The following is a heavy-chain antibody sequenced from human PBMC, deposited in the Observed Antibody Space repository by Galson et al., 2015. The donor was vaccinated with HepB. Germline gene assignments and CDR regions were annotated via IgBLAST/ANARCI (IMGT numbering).Heavy chain of an antibody. CDR3: AKERGDFKGFDS. CDR1: GFTSSSYG. CDR2: ISPDGGTP. Sequence: SLRLSCAASGFTSSSYGMHWVRQAPGKGLEWVAVISPDGGTPYYADSVQGRFTISRDNSKNTLYLQMNGLRTEDTAVYYCAKERGDFKGFDSWGQGTLVTVSS. J-gene: IGHJ4*02. V-gene: IGHV3-30*18. D-gene: IGHD2-21*02.